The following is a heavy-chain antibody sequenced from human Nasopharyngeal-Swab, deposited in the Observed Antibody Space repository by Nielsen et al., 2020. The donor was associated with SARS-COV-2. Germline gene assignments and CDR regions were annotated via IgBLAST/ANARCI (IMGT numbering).Heavy chain of an antibody. CDR2: VNPKSGDV. J-gene: IGHJ5*02. V-gene: IGHV1-8*01. Sequence: ASVKVSCKSSGYTFSRNDINWVRQATGQGLEWMGWVNPKSGDVGYAQKFQGRVTMTRNTSTTTAYMELSSLRHEDTAVYYCARGAFGLGHSWFDPWGQGTLVTVSS. CDR3: ARGAFGLGHSWFDP. D-gene: IGHD3/OR15-3a*01. CDR1: GYTFSRND.